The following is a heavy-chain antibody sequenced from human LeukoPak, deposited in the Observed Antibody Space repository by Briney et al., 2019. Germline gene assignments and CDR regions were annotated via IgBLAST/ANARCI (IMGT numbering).Heavy chain of an antibody. Sequence: GGSLRISCEVSGFRLTTYGTHWVRQAPGKGLEWVAYIPFDGSDEYYVDSVKGRFSISRDNSKNTLFLQMNSLRAEDTAVYYCARGAEAGRSKSYYLEYWGQGTLVTVSS. CDR3: ARGAEAGRSKSYYLEY. D-gene: IGHD6-13*01. CDR2: IPFDGSDE. J-gene: IGHJ4*02. V-gene: IGHV3-30*02. CDR1: GFRLTTYG.